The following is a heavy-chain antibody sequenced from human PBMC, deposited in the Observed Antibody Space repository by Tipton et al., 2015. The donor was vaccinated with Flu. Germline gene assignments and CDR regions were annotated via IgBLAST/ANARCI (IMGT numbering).Heavy chain of an antibody. CDR3: ARDKVQGVVTPYYHGMDV. Sequence: QVQLVQSGAEVKKSGASVKVSCKVSGSTVTAKSMYWVRQAPGKGLEWMGGVDPEDGETVYARRFQGRVTLTEDTSTQTAYMELTSLTSDDTAVYYCARDKVQGVVTPYYHGMDVWGQGTTVIVTS. J-gene: IGHJ6*02. CDR2: VDPEDGET. D-gene: IGHD3-10*01. CDR1: GSTVTAKS. V-gene: IGHV1-24*01.